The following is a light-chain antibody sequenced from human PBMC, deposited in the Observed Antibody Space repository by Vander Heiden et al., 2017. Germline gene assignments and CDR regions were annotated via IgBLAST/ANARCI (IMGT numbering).Light chain of an antibody. CDR2: AAS. CDR3: QQSYTTPFT. Sequence: IWLPQSPSSLSASVGDRVTITCRASQRISTYLNWYQQKPGKPPNLLIYAASNWQSGIPSRFSGSGSGTDFTLTISSLQPEDFAIYHCQQSYTTPFTFGQGTKLDI. J-gene: IGKJ2*01. CDR1: QRISTY. V-gene: IGKV1-39*01.